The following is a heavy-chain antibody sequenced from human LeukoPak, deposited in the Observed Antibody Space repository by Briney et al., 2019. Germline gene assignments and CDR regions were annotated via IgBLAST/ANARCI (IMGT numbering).Heavy chain of an antibody. CDR3: ASHSRDGYNRIDY. CDR2: IYYSGRT. CDR1: AGSISSSNYY. Sequence: SETLSLTCTVSAGSISSSNYYWGWIRQPPGKGLEWIGSIYYSGRTYYNPSLKSRVTISVNTSKKQFSLKLSSVTAADTAVYYCASHSRDGYNRIDYWGQGTLVTVSS. V-gene: IGHV4-39*07. D-gene: IGHD5-24*01. J-gene: IGHJ4*02.